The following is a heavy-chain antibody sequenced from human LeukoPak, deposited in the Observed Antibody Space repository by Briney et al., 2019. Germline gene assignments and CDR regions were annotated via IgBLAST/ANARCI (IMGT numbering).Heavy chain of an antibody. CDR2: ISAYNGNT. CDR1: GYTFTSYG. D-gene: IGHD5-12*01. J-gene: IGHJ6*03. CDR3: ARGGGEWLRFKHYYYYMDV. Sequence: ASVKVSCKASGYTFTSYGISWVRQAPGQGLERMGWISAYNGNTNYAQKLQGRVTMTTDTSTSTAYMELRSLRSDDTAVYYCARGGGEWLRFKHYYYYMDVWGKGTTVTVSS. V-gene: IGHV1-18*01.